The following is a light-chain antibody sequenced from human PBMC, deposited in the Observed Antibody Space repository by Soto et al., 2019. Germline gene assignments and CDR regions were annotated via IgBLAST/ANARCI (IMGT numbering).Light chain of an antibody. V-gene: IGLV2-23*01. CDR3: CAYAGSGTVV. CDR1: SSDVGSYNL. J-gene: IGLJ3*02. CDR2: EAT. Sequence: QSALTQPASVSGSPEQSITISCTGTSSDVGSYNLVSWYQQQPGKAPKVMIYEATKRPSGVSNRFSGYKSGNTASLTISGLQAEDEADYYCCAYAGSGTVVFGGGTKVTVL.